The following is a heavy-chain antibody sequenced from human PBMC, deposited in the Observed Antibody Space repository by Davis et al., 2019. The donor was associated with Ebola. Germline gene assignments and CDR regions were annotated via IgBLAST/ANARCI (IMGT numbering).Heavy chain of an antibody. V-gene: IGHV3-30-3*01. Sequence: PGGSLRLSCAASGFTFSSYAMHWVRQAPGKGLEWVAVISYDGSNKYYADSVKGRFTISRDNSKNTLYLQMNRLRAEDTAVYYCARAGDFVVVVPAVFDYWGQGTLVTVSS. J-gene: IGHJ4*02. CDR3: ARAGDFVVVVPAVFDY. D-gene: IGHD2-2*01. CDR1: GFTFSSYA. CDR2: ISYDGSNK.